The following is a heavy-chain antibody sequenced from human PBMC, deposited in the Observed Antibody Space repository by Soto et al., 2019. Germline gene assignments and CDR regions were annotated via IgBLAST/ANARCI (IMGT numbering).Heavy chain of an antibody. D-gene: IGHD2-2*02. CDR2: IYHSGST. CDR3: ARAPRYCSSTSCYNPSPYYFDY. J-gene: IGHJ4*02. CDR1: GGSISSGGYS. Sequence: SETLSLTCAVSGGSISSGGYSWSWIRQPPGKGLEWIGYIYHSGSTYYNPSLKSRVTISVDRSKNQFSLKLSSVTAADTAVYYCARAPRYCSSTSCYNPSPYYFDYWGQGTLVTVSS. V-gene: IGHV4-30-2*01.